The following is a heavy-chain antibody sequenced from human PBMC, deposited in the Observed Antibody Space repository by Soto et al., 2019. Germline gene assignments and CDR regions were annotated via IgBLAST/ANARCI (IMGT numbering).Heavy chain of an antibody. V-gene: IGHV3-66*01. CDR1: GFIVSSNY. J-gene: IGHJ4*02. CDR3: ATAKLLLPWLFDY. CDR2: IYSGGST. D-gene: IGHD2-15*01. Sequence: GGSLRLSCAASGFIVSSNYMSWVRKAPGKGLEWVSVIYSGGSTFYADSVKGRFIISRDDSKNTLFLQMNSLRAEDTAVYYCATAKLLLPWLFDYWGQGTLVTVSS.